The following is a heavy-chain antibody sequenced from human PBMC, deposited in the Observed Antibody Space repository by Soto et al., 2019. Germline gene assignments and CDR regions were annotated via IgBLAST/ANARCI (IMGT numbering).Heavy chain of an antibody. CDR2: IIPIYGTA. V-gene: IGHV1-69*06. D-gene: IGHD3-3*01. CDR3: ASKELGYYDFWSGYY. Sequence: SVKVSCKASGGTFSSYAISWVRQAPGQGLEWMGGIIPIYGTANYAQKFQGRVTITADKSTSTAYMELSSLRSEDTAVYFCASKELGYYDFWSGYYWGEGTLVT. J-gene: IGHJ4*02. CDR1: GGTFSSYA.